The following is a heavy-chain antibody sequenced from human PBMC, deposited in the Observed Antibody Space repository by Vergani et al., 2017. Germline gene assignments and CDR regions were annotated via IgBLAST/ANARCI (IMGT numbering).Heavy chain of an antibody. D-gene: IGHD6-19*01. V-gene: IGHV3-33*06. Sequence: QVQLVESGGGVVQPGRSLRLSCAASGFTFSSYGMHWVRQAPGKGLEWVAVIWYDGSNKYYADSVKGRFTISRDNSKNTLYLQMNSLRAEDTAVYYCAKDWSVAGTSPFDYWGQGTLVTVSS. J-gene: IGHJ4*02. CDR3: AKDWSVAGTSPFDY. CDR2: IWYDGSNK. CDR1: GFTFSSYG.